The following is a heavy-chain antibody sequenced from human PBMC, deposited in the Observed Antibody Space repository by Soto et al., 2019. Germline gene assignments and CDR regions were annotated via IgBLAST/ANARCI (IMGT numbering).Heavy chain of an antibody. CDR3: AKESHYDFWSGYSSS. V-gene: IGHV3-23*01. J-gene: IGHJ4*02. Sequence: GGSLRLSCAASGFTFSSYAMSCVRQAPGKGLEWVSAISGSGGSTYYADSVKGRFTISRDNSKNTLYLQMNSLRAEDTAVYYCAKESHYDFWSGYSSSWGQGTLVTVSS. D-gene: IGHD3-3*01. CDR2: ISGSGGST. CDR1: GFTFSSYA.